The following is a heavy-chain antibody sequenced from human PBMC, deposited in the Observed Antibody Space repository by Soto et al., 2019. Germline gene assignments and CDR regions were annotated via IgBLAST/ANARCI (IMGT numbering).Heavy chain of an antibody. CDR1: GGSVSSGSYY. CDR2: IYYSGST. V-gene: IGHV4-61*01. J-gene: IGHJ4*02. Sequence: QVQLQESGPGLVKPSETLSLTCTVSGGSVSSGSYYWSWIRQPPGKGLEWIGYIYYSGSTNYNPSLKGRVTISVDTSKNQFSLKLSSVTAADTAVYYCARVYSATITFDYWGQGTLVTVSS. D-gene: IGHD5-12*01. CDR3: ARVYSATITFDY.